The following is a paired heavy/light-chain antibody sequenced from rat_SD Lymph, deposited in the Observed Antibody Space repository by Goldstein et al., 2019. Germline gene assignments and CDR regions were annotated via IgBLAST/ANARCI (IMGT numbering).Heavy chain of an antibody. CDR2: IYGGNGGT. J-gene: IGHJ1*01. CDR1: GYTFSNYY. V-gene: IGHV1-31*01. CDR3: ARVTIAAISTWYFDF. D-gene: IGHD1-2*01. Sequence: EVQLQQSGAELVKPGASVKLSCKTSGYTFSNYYMSWLKQMPGQNIEWIGNIYGGNGGTGYNQKFKGKATLTVDKSSSTAYMDLSSLTSEDSAVYFCARVTIAAISTWYFDFWGPGTMVTVSS.
Light chain of an antibody. Sequence: DIQMTQSPASLSASLGETVSIECLASEGISNDLAWYQQKSGKSPQLLIYAASRLQDGVPSRFSGSGSGTRYSLKISGMQPEDEADYFCQQSYKYPRTFGGGTKLELK. CDR3: QQSYKYPRT. CDR1: EGISND. V-gene: IGKV12S8*01. J-gene: IGKJ1*01. CDR2: AAS.